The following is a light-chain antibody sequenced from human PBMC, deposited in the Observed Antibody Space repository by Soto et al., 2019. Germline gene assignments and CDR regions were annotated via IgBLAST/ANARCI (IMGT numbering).Light chain of an antibody. Sequence: QPVLTQPPSASGTPGQRVTISCSGSSSNIGSNYVYWYQQLPGTAPKLLIYSHNYRPSGVPDRFSGSKSGTSASLAISGLRSEDEADYYCAAWDDSLSGWVFGGGTKVTVL. CDR1: SSNIGSNY. CDR2: SHN. J-gene: IGLJ3*02. V-gene: IGLV1-47*02. CDR3: AAWDDSLSGWV.